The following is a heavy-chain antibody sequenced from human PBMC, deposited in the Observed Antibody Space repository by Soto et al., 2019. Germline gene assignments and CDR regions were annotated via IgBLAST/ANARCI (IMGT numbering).Heavy chain of an antibody. CDR3: ARGIGYCSSINCYSSRRLRFDS. V-gene: IGHV4-34*01. J-gene: IGHJ4*02. D-gene: IGHD2-2*01. CDR1: GGSFSGYY. Sequence: SETLSLTCAVYGGSFSGYYWTWIRQSPEKGLEWIGEVNHSGTTYYNPSLKTRVIISVHTPRNQFSLKMSSVTAADTAVYYCARGIGYCSSINCYSSRRLRFDSWGQGTLVTVSS. CDR2: VNHSGTT.